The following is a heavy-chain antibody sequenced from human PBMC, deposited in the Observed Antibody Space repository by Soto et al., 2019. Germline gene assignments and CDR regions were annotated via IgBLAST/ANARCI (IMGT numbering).Heavy chain of an antibody. D-gene: IGHD3-16*01. J-gene: IGHJ6*02. Sequence: QVQLVQSRAEVKNPGASVKVSCKASGYSFTRYGIAWARQAPGQGLEWMGWINTYNGNTNYAQNLQGIVTLTTDTSTSTAYRELTSLRSNDTAIYYCAMVDVYVTPSPQDVWGQGTTVIVSS. CDR3: AMVDVYVTPSPQDV. CDR1: GYSFTRYG. V-gene: IGHV1-18*01. CDR2: INTYNGNT.